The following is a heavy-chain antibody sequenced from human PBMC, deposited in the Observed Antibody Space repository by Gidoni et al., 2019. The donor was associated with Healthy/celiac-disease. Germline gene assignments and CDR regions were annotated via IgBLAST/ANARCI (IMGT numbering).Heavy chain of an antibody. CDR1: GYTFTSYD. Sequence: QVQLVQSGAEVKTPGASVKVSCKASGYTFTSYDINWVRQATGQGLEWMGWMNPNSGNTGYAQKFQGRVTMTRNTSISTAYMELSSLRSEDTAVYYCALQGYYYYGMDVWGQGTTVTVSS. J-gene: IGHJ6*02. V-gene: IGHV1-8*01. CDR3: ALQGYYYYGMDV. CDR2: MNPNSGNT.